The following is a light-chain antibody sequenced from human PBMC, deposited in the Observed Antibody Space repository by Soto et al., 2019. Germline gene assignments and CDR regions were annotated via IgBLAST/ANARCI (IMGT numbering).Light chain of an antibody. Sequence: EIVLTQSPGTLSLSPGERATLSCRASQSVSIYLAWYQQKPGQAPRLLIYGASTRATGIPDRFSGSGSGTDFTLSISRLEPEDFAVYYCLQYGTSRTFGQGTKVEIK. CDR2: GAS. V-gene: IGKV3-20*01. CDR3: LQYGTSRT. J-gene: IGKJ1*01. CDR1: QSVSIY.